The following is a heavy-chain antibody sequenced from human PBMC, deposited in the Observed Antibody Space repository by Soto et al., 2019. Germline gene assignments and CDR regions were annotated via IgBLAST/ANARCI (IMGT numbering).Heavy chain of an antibody. CDR2: ISWDGGST. CDR3: AKDRGMGSSDYYYYYGMDV. Sequence: EVQLVESGGVVVQPGGSLRLSCAASGFTFDDYTMHWVRQAPGKGLEWVSLISWDGGSTYYADSVKGRFTISRDNSKNSLYLQMNSLRTEDTALYYCAKDRGMGSSDYYYYYGMDVWGQGTTVTVSS. J-gene: IGHJ6*02. D-gene: IGHD6-13*01. CDR1: GFTFDDYT. V-gene: IGHV3-43*01.